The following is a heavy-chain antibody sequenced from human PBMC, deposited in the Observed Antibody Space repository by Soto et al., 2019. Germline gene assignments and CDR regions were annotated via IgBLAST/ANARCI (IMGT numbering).Heavy chain of an antibody. V-gene: IGHV3-30*18. CDR1: GFTFSSFG. J-gene: IGHJ6*02. Sequence: GGSLRLSCAASGFTFSSFGMHWVRQAPGKGLEWVAVISFDGSNKYYADSVKGRFTVSRDNSKNTLSLQMNSLKAEDTAVYYCAKDTSKYSNNWPAYYGLDVWGQGTTVTVSS. CDR3: AKDTSKYSNNWPAYYGLDV. D-gene: IGHD1-1*01. CDR2: ISFDGSNK.